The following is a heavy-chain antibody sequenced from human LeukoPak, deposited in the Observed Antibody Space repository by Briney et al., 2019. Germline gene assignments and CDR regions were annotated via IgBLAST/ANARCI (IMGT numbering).Heavy chain of an antibody. D-gene: IGHD2-2*01. CDR1: GGSFSGYY. CDR3: ARGRLFCSSTSCQLFDY. CDR2: INHSGST. J-gene: IGHJ4*02. V-gene: IGHV4-34*01. Sequence: SETLSLTCAVYGGSFSGYYWSWIRQPPGKGLEWIGEINHSGSTNYNPSLKSRVIISVDTSKNQFSLKLSSVTAADTAVYYCARGRLFCSSTSCQLFDYWGQGTLVTVSS.